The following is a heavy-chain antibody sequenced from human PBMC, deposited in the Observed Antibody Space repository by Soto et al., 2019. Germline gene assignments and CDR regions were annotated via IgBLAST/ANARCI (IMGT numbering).Heavy chain of an antibody. CDR2: IYSGGST. CDR1: GFTVSSNY. Sequence: PGGSLRLSCAASGFTVSSNYMSWVRQAPGKGLEWVSVIYSGGSTYYADSVRGRFTISRDNSKNTLYLQMKSLRAEDTAGYYCARDPTATRHGMDVVGPGTTVAVFS. CDR3: ARDPTATRHGMDV. J-gene: IGHJ6*02. D-gene: IGHD2-21*02. V-gene: IGHV3-53*01.